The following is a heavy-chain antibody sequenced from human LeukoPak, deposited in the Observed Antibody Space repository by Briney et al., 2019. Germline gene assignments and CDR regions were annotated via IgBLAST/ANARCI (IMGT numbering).Heavy chain of an antibody. D-gene: IGHD3-22*01. CDR2: IYYSGSS. V-gene: IGHV4-39*07. Sequence: SETLSLTCSVSGGSISDSSHYWGWIRQPPGKGLEWIGTIYYSGSSNFNPSLKSRVTMSVDTSSNQFSLKLNSVTAADTAFYYCAGESYYYDGSGHIGRKFQHWGQGTLVVVSS. CDR3: AGESYYYDGSGHIGRKFQH. CDR1: GGSISDSSHY. J-gene: IGHJ1*01.